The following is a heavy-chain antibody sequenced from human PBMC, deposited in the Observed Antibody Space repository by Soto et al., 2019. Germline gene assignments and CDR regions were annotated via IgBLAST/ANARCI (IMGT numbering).Heavy chain of an antibody. CDR1: GGSFSGYY. V-gene: IGHV4-34*01. CDR3: ARAWITGTTYNWFDP. CDR2: INHSGST. Sequence: PSETLSLTCAVYGGSFSGYYWSWIRQPPGKGLEWIGEINHSGSTNYNPSLKSRVTISVDTSKNQFSLKLSSVTAADTAVYYCARAWITGTTYNWFDPWGQGTLVTVSS. J-gene: IGHJ5*02. D-gene: IGHD1-7*01.